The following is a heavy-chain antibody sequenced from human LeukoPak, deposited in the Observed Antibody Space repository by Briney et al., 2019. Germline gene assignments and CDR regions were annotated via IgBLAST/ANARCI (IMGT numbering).Heavy chain of an antibody. J-gene: IGHJ4*02. D-gene: IGHD5-12*01. V-gene: IGHV3-11*01. CDR3: ARIGYTGYLTDY. CDR2: ISSSGNTI. Sequence: PGGSLRLSCAASGFIFSDYYMSWIRQAPGKGLEWLSYISSSGNTIYYADSVKGRFTISRDNAKNSVNLQMNSLRADDTAVFYCARIGYTGYLTDYWGQGALVTASS. CDR1: GFIFSDYY.